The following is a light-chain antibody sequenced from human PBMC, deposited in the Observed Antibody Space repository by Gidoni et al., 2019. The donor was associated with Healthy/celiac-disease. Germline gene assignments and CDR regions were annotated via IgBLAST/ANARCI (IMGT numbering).Light chain of an antibody. J-gene: IGKJ4*01. Sequence: EMGLTQSPATLSLSPGERATLPCRASQSVSSYLAWYQQKPGQAPRLLIYDASNRATGIPARFSGSGSGTDFTLTISSLEPEDFAVYYCQQRSNWPPLTFGGGTKVEIK. CDR1: QSVSSY. CDR2: DAS. CDR3: QQRSNWPPLT. V-gene: IGKV3-11*01.